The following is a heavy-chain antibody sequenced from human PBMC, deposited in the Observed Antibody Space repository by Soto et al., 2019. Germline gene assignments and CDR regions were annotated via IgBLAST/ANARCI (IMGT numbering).Heavy chain of an antibody. Sequence: QVQLVQSGAEVRKPGASVKVSCKTSGYIFTDHYIQWVRQAPGQGLEWMGMINPRGGGTTYTERFQGRVAMTRDTSTRTVYMELSSLTPEDTAVYYWGRASGDYYDERNRPYKAFDKLGQGTLVPVSS. J-gene: IGHJ3*02. CDR1: GYIFTDHY. D-gene: IGHD3-22*01. CDR2: INPRGGGT. V-gene: IGHV1-46*03. CDR3: GRASGDYYDERNRPYKAFDK.